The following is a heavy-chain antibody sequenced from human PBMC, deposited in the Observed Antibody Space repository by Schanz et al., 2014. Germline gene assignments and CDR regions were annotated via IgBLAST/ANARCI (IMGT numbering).Heavy chain of an antibody. CDR2: LSASGGHT. V-gene: IGHV3-23*01. J-gene: IGHJ3*02. CDR1: GFTVNNYA. D-gene: IGHD3-16*01. Sequence: EVQLLESGGGLVQPGGSLRLSCTVSGFTVNNYAMNWVRQAPGRGLEWVSGLSASGGHTYYADSVKGRFTISRDNSKNTVYLEMNNVRVDDTAVYYCAKGVGGGLLLGSTFDNWGQGTKVTVSS. CDR3: AKGVGGGLLLGSTFDN.